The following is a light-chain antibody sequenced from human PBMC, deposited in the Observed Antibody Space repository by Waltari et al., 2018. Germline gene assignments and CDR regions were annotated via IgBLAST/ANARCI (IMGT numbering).Light chain of an antibody. CDR2: PDT. Sequence: SFDLTQPPSVSVSPGQPASITCPGDKLGATSASWYPQRPGQAPLLVIYPDTKRPSGIPARVSGSNSGNTATLTISGTQAMDEADYDRQAWDTRIAVFGGGTRLTVL. V-gene: IGLV3-1*01. CDR1: KLGATS. CDR3: QAWDTRIAV. J-gene: IGLJ2*01.